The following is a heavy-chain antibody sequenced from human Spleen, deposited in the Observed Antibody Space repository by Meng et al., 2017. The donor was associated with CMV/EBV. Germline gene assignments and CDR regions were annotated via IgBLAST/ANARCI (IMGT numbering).Heavy chain of an antibody. V-gene: IGHV1-2*02. CDR3: ARVAYYYVSGGSNYFDY. Sequence: ASVKVSCKASAYTFTGYYMHWVRQAPGQGLEWMGWINPNTGGTNYAQKFQGRVTMTRDTSISTAYMYLSRLRSDDTAMYYCARVAYYYVSGGSNYFDYWGQGTLVTVS. D-gene: IGHD3-22*01. CDR2: INPNTGGT. CDR1: AYTFTGYY. J-gene: IGHJ4*02.